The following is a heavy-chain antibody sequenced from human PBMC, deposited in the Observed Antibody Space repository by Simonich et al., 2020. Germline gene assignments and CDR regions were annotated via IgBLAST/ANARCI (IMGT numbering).Heavy chain of an antibody. J-gene: IGHJ4*02. Sequence: GGGLVKPGGSLRLSCAASGFTFRSYSMNWVRQAPGKGLEWVSSISSSSSYIYYADSVKRRFTISRDNAKNSLYLQMNSLRAEDTAVYYCARDTSYYGSGSYYFDYWGQGTLVTVSS. V-gene: IGHV3-21*01. CDR3: ARDTSYYGSGSYYFDY. CDR1: GFTFRSYS. CDR2: ISSSSSYI. D-gene: IGHD3-10*01.